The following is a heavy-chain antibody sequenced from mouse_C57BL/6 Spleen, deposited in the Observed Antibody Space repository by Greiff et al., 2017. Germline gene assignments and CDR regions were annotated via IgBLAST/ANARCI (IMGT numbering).Heavy chain of an antibody. CDR1: GYTFTDYY. V-gene: IGHV1-19*01. CDR3: ARGQLRTYYAMDY. Sequence: EVQGVESGPVLVKPGASVKMSCKASGYTFTDYYMNWVKQSHGKSLEWIGVINPYNGGTSYNQKFKGKATLTVDKSSSTAYMELNSLTSEDSAVYYCARGQLRTYYAMDYWGQGTSVTVSS. CDR2: INPYNGGT. D-gene: IGHD4-1*02. J-gene: IGHJ4*01.